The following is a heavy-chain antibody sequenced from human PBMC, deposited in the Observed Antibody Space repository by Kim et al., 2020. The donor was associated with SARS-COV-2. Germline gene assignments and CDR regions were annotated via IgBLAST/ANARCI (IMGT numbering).Heavy chain of an antibody. Sequence: SETLSLTCTVSGGSISSSSYYWGWIRQPPGKGLEWIGSIYYSGSTYYNPSLKSRVTISVDTSKNQFSLKLSSVTAADTAVYYCARGTLYSSSWYDYTYYFDYWGQGTLVTVSS. CDR3: ARGTLYSSSWYDYTYYFDY. V-gene: IGHV4-39*01. CDR2: IYYSGST. CDR1: GGSISSSSYY. J-gene: IGHJ4*02. D-gene: IGHD6-13*01.